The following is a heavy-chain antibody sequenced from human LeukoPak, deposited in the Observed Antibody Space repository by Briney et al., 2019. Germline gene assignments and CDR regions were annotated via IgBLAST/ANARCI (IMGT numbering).Heavy chain of an antibody. CDR1: GFTFSGSA. J-gene: IGHJ4*02. CDR2: IRSKANSYAT. D-gene: IGHD2-21*01. CDR3: TRAGDDY. Sequence: PGGSLRLSCAASGFTFSGSAMHWVRQASGKGLEWVGRIRSKANSYATAYAASVKGMFTISRDDAKNTAYLQMNSLKTEDTAVYYCTRAGDDYWGQGTLVTVSS. V-gene: IGHV3-73*01.